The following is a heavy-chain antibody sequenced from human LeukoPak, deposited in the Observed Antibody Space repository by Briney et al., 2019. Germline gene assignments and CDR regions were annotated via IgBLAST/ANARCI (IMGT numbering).Heavy chain of an antibody. CDR2: IYTSGST. V-gene: IGHV4-61*02. D-gene: IGHD2-2*01. Sequence: PSQTLSLTCTVSGGSISSGSYYWSWIRQPAGKGLEWIGRIYTSGSTNYNPSLKSRVTISVDTSKNQFSLKLSSVTAADTAVYYCARGASSTSCPPARCGMDVWGKGTTVTVSS. CDR1: GGSISSGSYY. CDR3: ARGASSTSCPPARCGMDV. J-gene: IGHJ6*04.